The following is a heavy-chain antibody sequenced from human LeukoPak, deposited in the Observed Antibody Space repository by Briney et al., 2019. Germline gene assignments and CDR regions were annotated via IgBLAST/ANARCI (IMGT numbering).Heavy chain of an antibody. J-gene: IGHJ4*02. D-gene: IGHD6-13*01. CDR1: GDSISSGDYY. CDR2: ISSSGST. V-gene: IGHV4-61*02. Sequence: SQTLSLTCTVSGDSISSGDYYWSWIRQPAGKGLEWIGRISSSGSTNCNPSLKSRVTISVDTSKNQFSLKLSSVTAADTAVYYCASTWYSSSWPLFDYWGQGTLVTVSS. CDR3: ASTWYSSSWPLFDY.